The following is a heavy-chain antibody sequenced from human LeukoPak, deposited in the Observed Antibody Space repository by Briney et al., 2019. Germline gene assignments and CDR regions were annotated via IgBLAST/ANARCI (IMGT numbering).Heavy chain of an antibody. CDR1: GFTFSSYA. D-gene: IGHD6-19*01. CDR2: ISGSGGST. V-gene: IGHV3-23*01. CDR3: ARLPVREYSSGFGD. Sequence: PGGSLRLSCAASGFTFSSYAMSWVRQAPGKGLEWVSAISGSGGSTYYADSVKGRFTISRDNSKNTLYLQMNSLRAEDTAVYYCARLPVREYSSGFGDWGQGTLVTVSS. J-gene: IGHJ4*02.